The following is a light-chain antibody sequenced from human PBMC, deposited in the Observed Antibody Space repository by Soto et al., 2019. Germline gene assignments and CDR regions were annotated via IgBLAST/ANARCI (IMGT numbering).Light chain of an antibody. J-gene: IGLJ2*01. Sequence: QSALTQPPSASGSPGQSVTISCTGTNSDIGGYNFVSWYQQHPGKAPKLMIYVVSKRPSGVPDRFSGSKSGNTASLTVSGLQPEDEADYYCSSYAGSNNLVFGGGTKLTVL. CDR1: NSDIGGYNF. CDR2: VVS. V-gene: IGLV2-8*01. CDR3: SSYAGSNNLV.